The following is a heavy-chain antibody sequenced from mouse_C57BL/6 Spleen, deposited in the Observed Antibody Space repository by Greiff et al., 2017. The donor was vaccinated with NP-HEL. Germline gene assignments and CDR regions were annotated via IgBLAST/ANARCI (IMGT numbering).Heavy chain of an antibody. Sequence: EVQLVESGGGLVKPGGSLKLSCAASGFTFSDYGMHWVRQAPEKGLEWVAYISSGSSTIYYADTVKGRFPISRDNAKNTLFLQMTSLRSEDTAMYYCATPHYYGSSYEGGYYFDYWGQGTTLTVSS. CDR2: ISSGSSTI. J-gene: IGHJ2*01. V-gene: IGHV5-17*01. CDR1: GFTFSDYG. CDR3: ATPHYYGSSYEGGYYFDY. D-gene: IGHD1-1*01.